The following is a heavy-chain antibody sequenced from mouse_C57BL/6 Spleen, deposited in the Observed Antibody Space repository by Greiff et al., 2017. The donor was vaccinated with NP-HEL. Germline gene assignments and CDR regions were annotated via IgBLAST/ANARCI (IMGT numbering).Heavy chain of an antibody. CDR1: GFTFSDYG. J-gene: IGHJ1*03. D-gene: IGHD1-1*01. Sequence: EVQVVESGGGLVKPGGSLKLSCAASGFTFSDYGMHWVRQAPEKGLEWVAYISSGSSTIYYADTVKGRFTISRDNAKNTLFLQMTSLRSEDTAMYYCARRSFITTDWYFDVWGTGTTVTVSS. V-gene: IGHV5-17*01. CDR2: ISSGSSTI. CDR3: ARRSFITTDWYFDV.